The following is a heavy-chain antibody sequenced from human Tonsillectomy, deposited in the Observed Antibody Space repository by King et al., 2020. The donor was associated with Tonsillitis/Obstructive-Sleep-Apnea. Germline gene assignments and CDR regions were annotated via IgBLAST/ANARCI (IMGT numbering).Heavy chain of an antibody. CDR2: VFHSGNT. Sequence: VQLQESGPGLVKPSGTLSLTCEVSGYSINTSNWWRWVRQSPGKGLEWIGEVFHSGNTNYNPSLKSRLTISVDKSKNQFSLKLNSVTAADTAIYYCLVVAATDCRDYWGRGTLVTVSS. CDR1: GYSINTSNW. D-gene: IGHD2-15*01. V-gene: IGHV4-4*02. J-gene: IGHJ4*02. CDR3: LVVAATDCRDY.